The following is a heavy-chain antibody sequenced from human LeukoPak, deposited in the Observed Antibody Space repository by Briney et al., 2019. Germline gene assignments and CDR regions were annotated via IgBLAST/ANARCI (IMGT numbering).Heavy chain of an antibody. Sequence: SEPLSLTCAVYGGSFSGYYWSWIRQPPGKGLEWIGEINHSGSTNYNPSLKSRVTISVDTSKNQFSLKLSSVTAADTAVYYCARRKGPYYGSGSYYGYWGQGTLVTVSS. CDR1: GGSFSGYY. V-gene: IGHV4-34*01. J-gene: IGHJ4*02. CDR3: ARRKGPYYGSGSYYGY. CDR2: INHSGST. D-gene: IGHD3-10*01.